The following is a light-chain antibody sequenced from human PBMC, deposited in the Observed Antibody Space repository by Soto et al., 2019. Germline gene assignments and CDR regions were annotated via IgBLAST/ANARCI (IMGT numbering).Light chain of an antibody. CDR2: STS. CDR3: QHYGSLFT. V-gene: IGKV3-20*01. CDR1: QNIDNSY. J-gene: IGKJ3*01. Sequence: EMVLTQSPGTLSLSPGERAALSCTASQNIDNSYLGWYQQKPGQAPRLLIYSTSIRATGIPDRFSGSGSGTDFTLTINRLEPEDCAVYYWQHYGSLFTFGPGTKVDIK.